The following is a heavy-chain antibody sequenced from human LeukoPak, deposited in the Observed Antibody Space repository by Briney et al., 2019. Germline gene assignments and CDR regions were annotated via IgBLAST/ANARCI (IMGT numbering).Heavy chain of an antibody. CDR1: GYTFTSYG. J-gene: IGHJ4*02. Sequence: SVKVSCKASGYTFTSYGISWVRQAPGQGLEWMGGIIPIFGTANYAQKFQGRGTITAEESTSTAYMELSSLRSEDTAVYYCARVGSIGWYCFDYWGQGTLVTVSS. D-gene: IGHD6-19*01. CDR3: ARVGSIGWYCFDY. V-gene: IGHV1-69*13. CDR2: IIPIFGTA.